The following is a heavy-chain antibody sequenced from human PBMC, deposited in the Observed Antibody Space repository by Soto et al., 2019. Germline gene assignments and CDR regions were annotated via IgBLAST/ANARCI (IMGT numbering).Heavy chain of an antibody. Sequence: EVQLVESGGGLVKPGGSLRLSCAASGFTFSNAWMSWVRQASGKGLEWVGRIKSKTDGGTTDYAAPVKGRFTISRDDSNXTXFREMISVKAEDTAVYYCCQGIVGTIGGGYYSGLYVWGQGTTVTVSS. D-gene: IGHD5-12*01. CDR1: GFTFSNAW. J-gene: IGHJ6*02. CDR2: IKSKTDGGTT. V-gene: IGHV3-15*01. CDR3: CQGIVGTIGGGYYSGLYV.